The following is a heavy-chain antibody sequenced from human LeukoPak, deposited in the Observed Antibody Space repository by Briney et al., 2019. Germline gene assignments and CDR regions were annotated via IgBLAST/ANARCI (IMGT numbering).Heavy chain of an antibody. V-gene: IGHV1-18*01. J-gene: IGHJ4*02. CDR1: GYTFTSYG. D-gene: IGHD2-2*02. CDR2: ISAYNGNT. CDR3: AREQDIVVVPAAISHFDY. Sequence: ASVKVSCKASGYTFTSYGISWVRQAPGQGLEWMGWISAYNGNTNYAQKLQGRVTMTTDTSTSTAYMELRSQRSDDTAVYYCAREQDIVVVPAAISHFDYWGQGTLVTVSS.